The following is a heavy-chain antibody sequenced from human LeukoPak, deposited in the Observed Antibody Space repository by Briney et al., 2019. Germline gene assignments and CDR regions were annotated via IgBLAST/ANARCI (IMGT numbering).Heavy chain of an antibody. D-gene: IGHD3-10*01. V-gene: IGHV4-59*08. J-gene: IGHJ6*03. CDR3: ARVFPYYYGSGRNYMDV. CDR2: IYYSGST. Sequence: PSETLSLTCTVSGGSISSYYWNWIRQPPGKGLEWIGYIYYSGSTNYNPSLKSRVTISVDTSKNQFSLKLSSVTAADTAVYYCARVFPYYYGSGRNYMDVWGKGTTVTVSS. CDR1: GGSISSYY.